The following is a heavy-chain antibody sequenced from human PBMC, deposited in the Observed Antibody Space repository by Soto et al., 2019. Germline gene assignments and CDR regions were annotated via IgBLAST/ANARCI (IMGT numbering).Heavy chain of an antibody. CDR1: GYAFTSYG. D-gene: IGHD4-17*01. Sequence: APVKVSCKASGYAFTSYGISWVRQAPGQGLEWMGWISAYNGNTNYAQKLQGRVTMTTDTSTSTAYMELRTLRSHDTAVYYCAREHDYGGNSGRYFDLWGRGTLVTVSS. CDR3: AREHDYGGNSGRYFDL. J-gene: IGHJ2*01. V-gene: IGHV1-18*01. CDR2: ISAYNGNT.